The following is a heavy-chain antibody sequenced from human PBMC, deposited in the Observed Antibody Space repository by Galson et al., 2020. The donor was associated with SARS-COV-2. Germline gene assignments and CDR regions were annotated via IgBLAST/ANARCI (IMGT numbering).Heavy chain of an antibody. D-gene: IGHD4-17*01. CDR2: ISHSGGT. V-gene: IGHV4-30-2*01. J-gene: IGHJ3*02. Sequence: SETLSLTCAVSGTSISSGSYSWNWIRQPPGKGLEWIGYISHSGGTYYNPSLKSRVTISGDRSKNQFSLRLSSVTAADTAVYYCGRLHYGEYAPEAFDIWGPGTRVT. CDR3: GRLHYGEYAPEAFDI. CDR1: GTSISSGSYS.